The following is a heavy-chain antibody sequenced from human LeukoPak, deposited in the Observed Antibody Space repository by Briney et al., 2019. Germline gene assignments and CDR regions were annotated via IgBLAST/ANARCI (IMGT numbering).Heavy chain of an antibody. CDR1: GGSISSYY. Sequence: SETLSLTCTVSGGSISSYYWSWIRQPPGKGLEWIGYIYYSGSTNYNPSLKSRVTISVDTSKNQFSLKLSSVTAADTAVYYCARNKPNYYDSSLSFDPWGQGTLVTVSS. J-gene: IGHJ5*02. V-gene: IGHV4-59*12. D-gene: IGHD3-22*01. CDR2: IYYSGST. CDR3: ARNKPNYYDSSLSFDP.